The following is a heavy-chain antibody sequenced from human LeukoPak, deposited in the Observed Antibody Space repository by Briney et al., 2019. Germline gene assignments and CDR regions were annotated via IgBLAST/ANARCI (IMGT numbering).Heavy chain of an antibody. D-gene: IGHD4-23*01. V-gene: IGHV4-4*07. CDR2: IYTRGNT. Sequence: SETLSLTCTVSGGSIHNNYWSWIRQPAGKGLEWIGRIYTRGNTNYNPSLKSRVSMSVDSSKNQFSLKVGSVTAADTAVYYCARPKTTVVTDDAFDIWGQGTMVTVSS. CDR3: ARPKTTVVTDDAFDI. J-gene: IGHJ3*02. CDR1: GGSIHNNY.